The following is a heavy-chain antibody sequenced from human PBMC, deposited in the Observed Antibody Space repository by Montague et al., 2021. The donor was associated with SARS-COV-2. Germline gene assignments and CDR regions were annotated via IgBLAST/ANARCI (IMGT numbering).Heavy chain of an antibody. V-gene: IGHV4-59*12. J-gene: IGHJ3*01. CDR1: GASRRSYY. Sequence: SETLSLTCTVSGASRRSYYWTWIRQPPGKGREGITYTSHDDYTTYNPCIKSRVTMSIDRSKSLLSLSMTSVTAADTAVYYCARGGSKYGADAFDLWGQGTMVIVSA. CDR3: ARGGSKYGADAFDL. CDR2: TSHDDYT. D-gene: IGHD2/OR15-2a*01.